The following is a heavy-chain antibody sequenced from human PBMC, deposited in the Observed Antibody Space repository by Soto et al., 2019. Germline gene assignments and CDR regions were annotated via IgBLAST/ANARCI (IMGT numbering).Heavy chain of an antibody. Sequence: PSETLSLTCAVSGGSISSGGYSWSWIRQPPGKGLEWIGYIYHSGSTYYNPSLKSRVTISVDSSKNQFSLKLSSVTAADTAVYYCARENNVLPGGYFDYWGQGILVTVSS. CDR1: GGSISSGGYS. CDR3: ARENNVLPGGYFDY. J-gene: IGHJ4*02. CDR2: IYHSGST. V-gene: IGHV4-30-2*01. D-gene: IGHD3-10*01.